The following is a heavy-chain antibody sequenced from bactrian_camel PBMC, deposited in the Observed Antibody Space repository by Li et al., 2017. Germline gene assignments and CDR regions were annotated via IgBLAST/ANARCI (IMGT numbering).Heavy chain of an antibody. V-gene: IGHV3S54*01. CDR2: IETGGGLT. CDR3: VYDYHTDRECFARPDFGY. J-gene: IGHJ6*01. CDR1: GVRNRNSC. D-gene: IGHD1*01. Sequence: QVQLVESGGGSVQAGGSLRLSCAGVGVRNRNSCMAWFRQAPGKEREGIAVIETGGGLTYYADDVKGRFTVSHDQAKNTLYLQMNALKPEDTAMYYCVYDYHTDRECFARPDFGYSGQGTQVTVS.